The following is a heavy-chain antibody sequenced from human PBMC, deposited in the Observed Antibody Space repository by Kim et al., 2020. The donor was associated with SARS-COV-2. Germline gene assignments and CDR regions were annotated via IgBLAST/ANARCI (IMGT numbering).Heavy chain of an antibody. Sequence: GGSLRLSCAASGFTFSSYGMHWVRQAPGKGLEWVAVISYDGSNKYYADSVKGRFTISRDNSKNTLYLQMNSLRAEDTAVYYCARIGVAAAGMWGQGTLVTVSS. D-gene: IGHD6-13*01. V-gene: IGHV3-33*05. CDR1: GFTFSSYG. CDR3: ARIGVAAAGM. CDR2: ISYDGSNK. J-gene: IGHJ4*02.